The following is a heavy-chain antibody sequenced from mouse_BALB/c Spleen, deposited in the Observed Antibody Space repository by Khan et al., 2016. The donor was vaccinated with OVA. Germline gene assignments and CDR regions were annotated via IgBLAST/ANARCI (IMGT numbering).Heavy chain of an antibody. Sequence: EVQLLESGGGLVQPGGSLKLSCAASGFDFSRYWMSWVRQTPGNGLEWIGEINPDSSTINYTQSLKDKFIISRDNANNTLYLQMSKVRSEDSALYYCASTDWYFDVWGAGTPVTVSS. CDR1: GFDFSRYW. CDR3: ASTDWYFDV. CDR2: INPDSSTI. V-gene: IGHV4-1*02. J-gene: IGHJ1*01.